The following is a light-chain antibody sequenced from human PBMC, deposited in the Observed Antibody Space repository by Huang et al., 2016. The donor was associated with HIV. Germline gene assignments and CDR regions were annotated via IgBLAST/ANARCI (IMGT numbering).Light chain of an antibody. CDR3: QQYGSSPKT. CDR2: GAS. Sequence: EIVLTQSPGTLSLSPGEGATRSCRASQSLSNNYLAWYQQKPGQAPRLLIYGASNRATGIPDRFSGSGSGTDFTLTISRLEPEDVAVFYCQQYGSSPKTFGQGTKVEI. V-gene: IGKV3-20*01. J-gene: IGKJ1*01. CDR1: QSLSNNY.